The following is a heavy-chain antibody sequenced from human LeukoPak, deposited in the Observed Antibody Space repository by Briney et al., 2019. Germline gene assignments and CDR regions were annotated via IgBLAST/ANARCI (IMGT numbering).Heavy chain of an antibody. CDR2: ISAYNGNT. J-gene: IGHJ4*02. Sequence: GASVKVSCKASGYTFTSYGISWVRQAPGQGHEWMGWISAYNGNTNYAQKLQGRVTMTTDTSTSTAYMELRSLRSDDTAVYYCARSGYSSSSSPYYFDYWGQGTLVTVSS. CDR1: GYTFTSYG. D-gene: IGHD6-13*01. CDR3: ARSGYSSSSSPYYFDY. V-gene: IGHV1-18*01.